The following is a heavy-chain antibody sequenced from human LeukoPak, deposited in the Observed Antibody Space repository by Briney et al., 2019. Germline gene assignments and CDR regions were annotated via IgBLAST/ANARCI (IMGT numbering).Heavy chain of an antibody. D-gene: IGHD1-14*01. Sequence: GGSLRLSCAASGFTFSSYSMNWVRQAPGKGLVWVSRINGDGSGPSYADSVKGRFTVSRDNARNTLYLQMNSLRAEDTAVYYCARKWFDPWGQGTLVTVSS. CDR3: ARKWFDP. CDR1: GFTFSSYS. V-gene: IGHV3-74*01. CDR2: INGDGSGP. J-gene: IGHJ5*02.